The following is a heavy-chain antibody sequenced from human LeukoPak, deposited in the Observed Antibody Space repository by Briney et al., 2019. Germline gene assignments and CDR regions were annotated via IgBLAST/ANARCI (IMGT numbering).Heavy chain of an antibody. CDR3: ARQRVGGLTDF. Sequence: SETLSLTCTVSGGSISSSDYYWNWIRQHPEKGLEWIGYIYYSGSTYYNPSLKSRIAISMDTSKNHFSLKLNSVTAADTAVYYCARQRVGGLTDFWGQGTLVTVSS. V-gene: IGHV4-31*03. CDR2: IYYSGST. CDR1: GGSISSSDYY. J-gene: IGHJ4*02. D-gene: IGHD3-16*01.